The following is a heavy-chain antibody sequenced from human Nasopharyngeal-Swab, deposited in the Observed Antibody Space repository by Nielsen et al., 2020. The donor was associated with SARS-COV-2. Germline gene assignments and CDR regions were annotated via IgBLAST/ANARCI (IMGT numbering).Heavy chain of an antibody. J-gene: IGHJ5*02. Sequence: GESLKISCKGSGYSFTSYWIGWVRQMPGKGLEWMGIIYPGDSDTRYSPSFEGQVTISADKSISTAYLQWSSLKASDTAMYYCARQRQYCSGGSCHSKWFDPWGQGTLVTVSS. CDR1: GYSFTSYW. V-gene: IGHV5-51*01. CDR3: ARQRQYCSGGSCHSKWFDP. CDR2: IYPGDSDT. D-gene: IGHD2-15*01.